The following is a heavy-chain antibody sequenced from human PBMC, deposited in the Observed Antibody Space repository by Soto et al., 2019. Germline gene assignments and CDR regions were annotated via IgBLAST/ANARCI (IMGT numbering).Heavy chain of an antibody. V-gene: IGHV3-23*01. CDR1: GFTCSNYA. D-gene: IGHD2-15*01. J-gene: IGHJ3*02. CDR2: VSGSGSST. Sequence: EVQLLESGGGLVQPGGSLRLSCAVSGFTCSNYAMSWVHQAPGKGLEWVSAVSGSGSSTYYADSVKGRFTISRDNSKNTLYLQMNSLRAEDTAVYYCARRSPSWAFDIWGQGTMVTVSS. CDR3: ARRSPSWAFDI.